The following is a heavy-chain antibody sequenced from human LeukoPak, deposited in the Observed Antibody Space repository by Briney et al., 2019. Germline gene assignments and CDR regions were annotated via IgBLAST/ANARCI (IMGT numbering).Heavy chain of an antibody. CDR2: IYPGDSDT. CDR3: VRPVNYGDHGDY. CDR1: GYSFSSYW. V-gene: IGHV5-51*01. J-gene: IGHJ4*02. Sequence: GESLKISCKGSGYSFSSYWIGWVRQMPGKGLEWLGIIYPGDSDTRYSPSFQGQVTISADKSISTAYLQWSSLRASDTAMYYCVRPVNYGDHGDYWGQGTLVTVSS. D-gene: IGHD4-17*01.